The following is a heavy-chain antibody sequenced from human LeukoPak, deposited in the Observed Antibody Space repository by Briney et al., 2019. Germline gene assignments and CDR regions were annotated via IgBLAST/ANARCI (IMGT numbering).Heavy chain of an antibody. CDR2: IYSGGST. CDR3: ARDRRDSSGYYRGRDYYFDY. J-gene: IGHJ4*02. Sequence: GGSLRLSCAASGFTVSSNYMSWVRQAPGKGLEWVSVIYSGGSTYYADSVKGRFTISRDNSKNTLYLQMNSLRAEDTAVYYCARDRRDSSGYYRGRDYYFDYWGQGTLVTVSS. V-gene: IGHV3-53*01. CDR1: GFTVSSNY. D-gene: IGHD3-22*01.